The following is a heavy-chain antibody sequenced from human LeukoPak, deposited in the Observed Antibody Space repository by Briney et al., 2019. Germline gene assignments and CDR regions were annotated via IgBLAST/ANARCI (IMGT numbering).Heavy chain of an antibody. V-gene: IGHV4-34*01. CDR3: ARGPLYYYDSSGYYGY. CDR2: INHSGST. Sequence: SETLSLTCAVYGGSFSGYYWSWIRQPPGKGLEWIGEINHSGSTNHNPSLKSRVTISVDTSKNQFSLKLSSVTAADTAVYYCARGPLYYYDSSGYYGYWGQGTLVTVSS. J-gene: IGHJ4*02. D-gene: IGHD3-22*01. CDR1: GGSFSGYY.